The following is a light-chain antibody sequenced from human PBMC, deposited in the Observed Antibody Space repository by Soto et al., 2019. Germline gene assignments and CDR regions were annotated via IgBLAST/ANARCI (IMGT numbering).Light chain of an antibody. V-gene: IGKV3-20*01. CDR2: GAS. CDR1: QSVSSSY. CDR3: QHYGRSPRT. J-gene: IGKJ1*01. Sequence: EIVLTQSPGTLSLSPGERATLSCRASQSVSSSYLGWYQQKLGQAPRLLIYGASSRATGIPDRFSGSGSGTDFTLTISRLEPEDFAVYYCQHYGRSPRTFGQGTKVDI.